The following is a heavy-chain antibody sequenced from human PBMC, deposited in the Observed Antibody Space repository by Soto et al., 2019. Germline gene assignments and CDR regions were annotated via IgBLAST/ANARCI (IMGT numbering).Heavy chain of an antibody. CDR3: ARAGIMATMEVSYAFDI. Sequence: SETLSLTCTGSGCSISSYYWSWTRQAPGEGLEWIGYIYYSGSTNYNPSLKSRVTISVDTSKNQFSLKLSSVTAADTAVYYCARAGIMATMEVSYAFDIWGQGTMVTVSS. J-gene: IGHJ3*02. CDR2: IYYSGST. D-gene: IGHD5-12*01. V-gene: IGHV4-59*08. CDR1: GCSISSYY.